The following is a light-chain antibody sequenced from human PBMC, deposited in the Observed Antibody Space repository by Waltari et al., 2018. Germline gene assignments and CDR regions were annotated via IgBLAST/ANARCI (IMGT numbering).Light chain of an antibody. J-gene: IGKJ4*01. CDR2: GAS. Sequence: EIVLTQSPGTLSLSPGERATLSCRASQSVSSISLTWYQQKPGQAPRLLIYGASPRATGIPDRFSGSGSGTDFTLTISRLEPEDFAVYYCQQYDGIVLTFGGGTKVEI. CDR1: QSVSSIS. V-gene: IGKV3-20*01. CDR3: QQYDGIVLT.